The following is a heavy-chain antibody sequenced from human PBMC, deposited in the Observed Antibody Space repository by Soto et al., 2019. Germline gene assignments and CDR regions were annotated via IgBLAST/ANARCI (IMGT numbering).Heavy chain of an antibody. CDR1: GYTFTNYG. D-gene: IGHD5-12*01. Sequence: GASVKVSCKSSGYTFTNYGITWVRRAPGQGLEWMGWIGAYNGRKNYAQKFQDRMTLATETSTSTVYMELRSLRSDDTALYYCARGYGGYVFGVDFWGQGTQVTVSS. CDR2: IGAYNGRK. CDR3: ARGYGGYVFGVDF. V-gene: IGHV1-18*04. J-gene: IGHJ4*02.